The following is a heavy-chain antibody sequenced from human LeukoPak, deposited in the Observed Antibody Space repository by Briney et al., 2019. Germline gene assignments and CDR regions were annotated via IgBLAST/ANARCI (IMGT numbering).Heavy chain of an antibody. Sequence: PGGSLRLSCAASGFTFDDYAMHWVRQAPGKGLEWVAFIRYDGSNKYYADSVKGRFTISRDNSKNTLYLQMNSLRAEDTAVYYCAKDTTLLWFGESPDFDYWGQGTLVTVSS. CDR2: IRYDGSNK. CDR3: AKDTTLLWFGESPDFDY. CDR1: GFTFDDYA. D-gene: IGHD3-10*01. J-gene: IGHJ4*02. V-gene: IGHV3-30*02.